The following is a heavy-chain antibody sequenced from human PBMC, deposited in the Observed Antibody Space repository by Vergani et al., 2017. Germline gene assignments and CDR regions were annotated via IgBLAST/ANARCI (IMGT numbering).Heavy chain of an antibody. CDR1: GFSFRNAW. J-gene: IGHJ6*04. CDR2: IKSTFDRGTT. Sequence: EVQLVESGGGIVKPGGSLRLSCVASGFSFRNAWMNWVRRTPGKGLEWVGRIKSTFDRGTTDYAAAVKGRFTISRDDSTNTLFLQMNGRRTKDLGVYCCTIDPRYCRDGTCYWGRNHQYYGLDVWGKETTVTVSS. V-gene: IGHV3-15*07. CDR3: TIDPRYCRDGTCYWGRNHQYYGLDV. D-gene: IGHD1-14*01.